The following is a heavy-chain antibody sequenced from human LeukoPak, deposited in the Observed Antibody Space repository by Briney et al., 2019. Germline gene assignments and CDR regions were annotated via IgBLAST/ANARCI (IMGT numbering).Heavy chain of an antibody. CDR3: ARGPRRIVRGEGRFDP. Sequence: SETLSLTCAVYGGSFSGYYWSWIRQPPGKGLEWIGEINHSGSTNYNPSLKSRVTISVDTSKNQFSLKLSSVTAADTAVYYCARGPRRIVRGEGRFDPWGQGTLVTVSS. CDR2: INHSGST. V-gene: IGHV4-34*01. J-gene: IGHJ5*02. D-gene: IGHD3-22*01. CDR1: GGSFSGYY.